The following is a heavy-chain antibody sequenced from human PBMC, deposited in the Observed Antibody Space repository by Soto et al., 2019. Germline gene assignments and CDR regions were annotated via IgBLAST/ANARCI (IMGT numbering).Heavy chain of an antibody. CDR3: ARDQSADSSGYSYWWFDP. CDR1: GFIFTNYW. J-gene: IGHJ5*02. D-gene: IGHD3-22*01. Sequence: ASVKVSCKTSGFIFTNYWIHWVRQAPGQGLEWMGVINPSGRSTIYAQKFQGRFTMTRDTSTTTLYMELSSLKSEDTAVYYCARDQSADSSGYSYWWFDPWGQGTLVTVSS. V-gene: IGHV1-46*01. CDR2: INPSGRST.